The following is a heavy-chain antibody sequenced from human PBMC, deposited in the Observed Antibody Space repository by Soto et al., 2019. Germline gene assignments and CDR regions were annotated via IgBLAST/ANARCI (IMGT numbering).Heavy chain of an antibody. Sequence: GGSLRLSCAGSGLTFSAYTMNWVRQAPGKWLEWVSYINSGHNPIYYADSVKGRFTISRDDAKNSLYLQMNSLRDEDTALYYCARTGANVGLGVWGQGPTVTVSS. J-gene: IGHJ6*02. CDR3: ARTGANVGLGV. CDR1: GLTFSAYT. D-gene: IGHD1-7*01. CDR2: INSGHNPI. V-gene: IGHV3-48*02.